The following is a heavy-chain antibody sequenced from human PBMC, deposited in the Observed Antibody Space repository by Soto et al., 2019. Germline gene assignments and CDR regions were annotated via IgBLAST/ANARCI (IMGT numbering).Heavy chain of an antibody. CDR3: ARDVLAATGHNGGGMDV. D-gene: IGHD1-1*01. Sequence: QVQLVESGGGVVQPGRSLRLSCAASGFTFSDFAIHWVRQAPGKGLEWVAFILGEGSHKYYADSERGRFIMSGDNSKSTLYLEMNSLRADDTAVYLCARDVLAATGHNGGGMDVWGQGTTVIVSS. J-gene: IGHJ6*02. CDR2: ILGEGSHK. CDR1: GFTFSDFA. V-gene: IGHV3-30-3*01.